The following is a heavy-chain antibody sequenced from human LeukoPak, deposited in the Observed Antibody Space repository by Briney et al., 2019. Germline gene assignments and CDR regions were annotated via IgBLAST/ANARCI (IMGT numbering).Heavy chain of an antibody. V-gene: IGHV1-2*02. D-gene: IGHD5-12*01. CDR1: GYTFTGYY. CDR2: INPNSGGT. CDR3: ARDSTYDSRFDP. Sequence: ASVKVSCKASGYTFTGYYMHWVRQAPGQGLEWMGWINPNSGGTNYAQKFQGRVTMTRDTSISTAYMELSRLRSDDTAVYYCARDSTYDSRFDPWGQGTLVTVSS. J-gene: IGHJ5*02.